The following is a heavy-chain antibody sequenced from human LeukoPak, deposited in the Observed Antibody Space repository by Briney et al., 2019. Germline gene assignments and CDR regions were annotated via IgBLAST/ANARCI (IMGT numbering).Heavy chain of an antibody. CDR3: ARGPNYYDSSGYYYVFDY. Sequence: SVKVSCKASGGTFSSYAISWVRQAPGQGLEWMVGIIPIFGTANYAQKFQGRVTITADESTSTAYMELSSLRSEDTAVYYCARGPNYYDSSGYYYVFDYWGQGTLVTVSS. J-gene: IGHJ4*02. CDR2: IIPIFGTA. CDR1: GGTFSSYA. V-gene: IGHV1-69*13. D-gene: IGHD3-22*01.